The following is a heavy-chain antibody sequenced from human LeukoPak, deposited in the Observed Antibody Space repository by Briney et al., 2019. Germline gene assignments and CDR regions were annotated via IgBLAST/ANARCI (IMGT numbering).Heavy chain of an antibody. CDR2: INWNGGST. CDR1: GFTFSSYD. J-gene: IGHJ3*02. Sequence: GGSLRLFCAASGFTFSSYDMSWVRQAPGKGLEWVSGINWNGGSTGYADSVKGRFTMSRDNAKKSLYLQMNSLRVEDTAVYYCARAKFDSSYYYYRGFDIWGQGTMVTVSS. V-gene: IGHV3-20*04. D-gene: IGHD3-22*01. CDR3: ARAKFDSSYYYYRGFDI.